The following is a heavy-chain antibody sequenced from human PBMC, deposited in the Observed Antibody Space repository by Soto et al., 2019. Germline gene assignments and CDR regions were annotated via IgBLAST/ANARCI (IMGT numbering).Heavy chain of an antibody. V-gene: IGHV4-38-2*01. CDR1: GYSLTSGYY. CDR3: ARARIVVAGTIVDY. Sequence: SETLSLTCAVSGYSLTSGYYCGWIRQPPGKGLEWIGSIYHSGDTYYNPSLKSRVTISVDTSKNHFYLKLTSVTAADTAVYYCARARIVVAGTIVDYWGQGTLVTVSS. D-gene: IGHD6-19*01. J-gene: IGHJ4*02. CDR2: IYHSGDT.